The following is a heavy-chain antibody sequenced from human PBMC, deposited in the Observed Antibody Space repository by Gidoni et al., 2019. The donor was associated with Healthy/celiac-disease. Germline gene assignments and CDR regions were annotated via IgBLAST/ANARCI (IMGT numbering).Heavy chain of an antibody. J-gene: IGHJ6*02. V-gene: IGHV4-31*03. CDR1: GGSLSRGVYY. D-gene: IGHD2-2*01. Sequence: QVQLQESGPGLVKPSQTLSLTCPVSGGSLSRGVYYWSWIRQHPGKGLEWIGYIYYSGSTYYNPSLKSRVTISVDTSKNQFSLKLSSVTAADTAVYYCAGIVVVPAAISYYGMDVWGQGTTVTVSS. CDR3: AGIVVVPAAISYYGMDV. CDR2: IYYSGST.